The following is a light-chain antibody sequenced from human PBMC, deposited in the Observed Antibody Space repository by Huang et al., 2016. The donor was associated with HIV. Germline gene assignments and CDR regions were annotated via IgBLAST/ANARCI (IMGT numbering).Light chain of an antibody. CDR1: QSVFKN. CDR2: GSS. Sequence: ENLMTQSPSTLSVSPGEIAHLSCRASQSVFKNLAWYQQKPGQAPKLLIYGSSTRAAGIPARFSGSGSGTDFTLTISSLQSEDFAVYYCQQYNTSPLTFGQGTKVEV. CDR3: QQYNTSPLT. J-gene: IGKJ1*01. V-gene: IGKV3-15*01.